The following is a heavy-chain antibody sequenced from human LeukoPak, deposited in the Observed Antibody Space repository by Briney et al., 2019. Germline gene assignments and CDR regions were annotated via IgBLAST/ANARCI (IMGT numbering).Heavy chain of an antibody. D-gene: IGHD3-10*01. CDR3: ARGTYYGSGSYQFDY. J-gene: IGHJ4*02. Sequence: KTSETLSLTCAVCGGSFSGYYWSWIRQPPGKGVEWIGEINHSGSSNYNPSVKSRVTISVDTSKNQFSLKLSSVTAADTAVYYCARGTYYGSGSYQFDYWGQGTLVTVSS. V-gene: IGHV4-34*01. CDR1: GGSFSGYY. CDR2: INHSGSS.